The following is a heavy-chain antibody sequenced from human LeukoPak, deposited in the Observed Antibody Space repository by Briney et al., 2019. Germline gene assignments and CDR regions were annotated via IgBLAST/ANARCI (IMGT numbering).Heavy chain of an antibody. CDR1: GYTFTDYY. D-gene: IGHD3-3*01. J-gene: IGHJ3*02. V-gene: IGHV1-2*02. CDR2: MHPNSGGT. Sequence: ASVKVSCKASGYTFTDYYMHWLRQAPGQGLEWMGWMHPNSGGTNYAQKIQGRVTMTRDTSISTAYMDLSSLRSDDTAVYYCARHTTIFGVAIIDIWGQGTMVTVSS. CDR3: ARHTTIFGVAIIDI.